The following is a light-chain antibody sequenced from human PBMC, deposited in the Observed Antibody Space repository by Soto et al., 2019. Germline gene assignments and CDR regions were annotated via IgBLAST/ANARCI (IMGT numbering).Light chain of an antibody. J-gene: IGLJ2*01. CDR2: DSN. CDR1: SSNIGNNY. V-gene: IGLV1-51*01. CDR3: ATWDRSLTGEV. Sequence: QSVLTQPPSVSAAPGQKVTISCSGSSSNIGNNYVSWLQQLPGTAPKLLIYDSNKRPSGIPDRFSGSKSGTSATLDITGLQTGDEADYYCATWDRSLTGEVFGGGTQLTVL.